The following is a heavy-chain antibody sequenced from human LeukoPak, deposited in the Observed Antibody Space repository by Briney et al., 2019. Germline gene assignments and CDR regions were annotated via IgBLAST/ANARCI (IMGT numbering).Heavy chain of an antibody. CDR2: IRSKAYGGTT. J-gene: IGHJ4*02. Sequence: PGGSLRLSCAASGFTFSDYWMSWVRQAPGKGLEWVGFIRSKAYGGTTEYAASVKGRFTISRDDSKSIAYLQMNSLKTEDTAVYYCTRASGSWPGAPGSNFDYWGQGTLVTVSS. D-gene: IGHD6-13*01. V-gene: IGHV3-49*04. CDR1: GFTFSDYW. CDR3: TRASGSWPGAPGSNFDY.